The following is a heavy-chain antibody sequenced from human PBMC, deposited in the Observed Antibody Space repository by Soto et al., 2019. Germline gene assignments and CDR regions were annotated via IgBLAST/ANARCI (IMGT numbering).Heavy chain of an antibody. CDR3: ASRGRWLQFRGSGFDI. V-gene: IGHV4-34*12. D-gene: IGHD5-12*01. CDR1: GGSFSPFS. Sequence: VQVQQWGAGLLKPSETLSLTCAVYGGSFSPFSWSWLRQPPGKGLEWIGEIIHGGNTNYNASLKIRVTISVDTTQNQFSLKLTCLTAADTAVYYCASRGRWLQFRGSGFDIWGQGTMVTVSS. J-gene: IGHJ3*02. CDR2: IIHGGNT.